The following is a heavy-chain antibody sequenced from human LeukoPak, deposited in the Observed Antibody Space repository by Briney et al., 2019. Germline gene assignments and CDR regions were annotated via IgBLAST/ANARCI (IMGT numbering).Heavy chain of an antibody. J-gene: IGHJ4*02. CDR1: GFPFDEYG. Sequence: GSLRLSCAASGFPFDEYGMSWVRQAPGKGLEWVSGLNWNGGTTGYADSVKGRFTISRDNAKNSLFLHMTSLRADDTAVYFCARDLVDYYGSGFDYWGQGTLVIVSS. V-gene: IGHV3-20*04. D-gene: IGHD3-10*01. CDR2: LNWNGGTT. CDR3: ARDLVDYYGSGFDY.